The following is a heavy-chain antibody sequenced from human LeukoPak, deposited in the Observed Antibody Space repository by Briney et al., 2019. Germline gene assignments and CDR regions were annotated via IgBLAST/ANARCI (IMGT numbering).Heavy chain of an antibody. CDR2: IRYDGSYQ. CDR1: GFTFTAHG. CDR3: ARDAAGKGGFDY. V-gene: IGHV3-30*02. J-gene: IGHJ4*02. D-gene: IGHD6-13*01. Sequence: TGGSLRLSCAASGFTFTAHGMDWVRQAPGKGLEWVATIRYDGSYQYYAESVKGRFTISRDNSKNTLYLQMNRLRSDDTAVYYCARDAAGKGGFDYWGQGTLVTVSS.